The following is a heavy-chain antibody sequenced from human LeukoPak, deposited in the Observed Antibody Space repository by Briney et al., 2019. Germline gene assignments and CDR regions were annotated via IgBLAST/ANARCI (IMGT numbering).Heavy chain of an antibody. CDR1: GGTFNNFA. Sequence: GASVKVSCKASGGTFNNFAIHWVRQAPGQGLEWMGWISTYNGNTDYAKRLQGRVTMATDTSTSTAYMELSSLRSEDTAVYYCARSLGGSSGWSYYYMDVWGKGTTVTVSS. CDR3: ARSLGGSSGWSYYYMDV. J-gene: IGHJ6*03. D-gene: IGHD6-19*01. CDR2: ISTYNGNT. V-gene: IGHV1-18*01.